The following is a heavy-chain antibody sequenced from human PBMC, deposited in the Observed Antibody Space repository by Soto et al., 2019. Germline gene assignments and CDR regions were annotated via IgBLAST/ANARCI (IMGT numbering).Heavy chain of an antibody. CDR1: GGSISNYY. CDR2: IYYSGST. CDR3: ARNYGDYVDY. J-gene: IGHJ4*02. D-gene: IGHD4-17*01. V-gene: IGHV4-59*08. Sequence: QVQLQESGPGLVKPSETLSLTCTVSGGSISNYYWSWVRQPPGKGLECIGYIYYSGSTNYNPSLNSRITISVDTSKNQFSLKLSSVTAADTAVYYCARNYGDYVDYWGQGTLVTVSS.